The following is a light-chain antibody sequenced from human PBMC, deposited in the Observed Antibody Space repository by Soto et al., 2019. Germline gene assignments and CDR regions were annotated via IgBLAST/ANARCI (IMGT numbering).Light chain of an antibody. J-gene: IGKJ1*01. CDR3: QQYNNWPQT. V-gene: IGKV3-15*01. CDR2: GAS. CDR1: QSVSSN. Sequence: EIVMTQSPATLSVSPGERATLSCRASQSVSSNLAWYQQTPGQAPRLLIYGASTRTTGIPARFSGSGSGTEFTLTISSLKSEDFAVYYCQQYNNWPQTFGQGTKVDIK.